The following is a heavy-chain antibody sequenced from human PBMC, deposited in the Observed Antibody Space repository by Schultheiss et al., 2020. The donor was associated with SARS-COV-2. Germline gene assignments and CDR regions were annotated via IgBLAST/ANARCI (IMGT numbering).Heavy chain of an antibody. V-gene: IGHV4-59*04. Sequence: SQTLSLTCTVSGGSISSYYWSWTRQPPGKRLDYMGNISCGGSTYYNPSLKSRVTISVDRSKNQFSLKLSSVTAADTAVYYCARDFGKYSSSWGSFDYWGQGTVVTVSS. CDR2: ISCGGST. J-gene: IGHJ4*02. CDR1: GGSISSYY. D-gene: IGHD6-13*01. CDR3: ARDFGKYSSSWGSFDY.